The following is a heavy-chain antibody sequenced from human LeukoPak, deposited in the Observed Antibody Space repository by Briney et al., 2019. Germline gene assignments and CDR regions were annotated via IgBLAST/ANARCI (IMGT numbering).Heavy chain of an antibody. CDR3: ARDGFRYTYGYFSDY. CDR1: GFTFSSYA. J-gene: IGHJ4*02. Sequence: GGSLRLSYAASGFTFSSYAMHWVRQSPGKGLEWVALISYDGYNKYYADSVKGRFTISRDNSRNTVYLQMNSLRAEDTALYYCARDGFRYTYGYFSDYWGQGTLVTVSS. D-gene: IGHD5-18*01. V-gene: IGHV3-30*04. CDR2: ISYDGYNK.